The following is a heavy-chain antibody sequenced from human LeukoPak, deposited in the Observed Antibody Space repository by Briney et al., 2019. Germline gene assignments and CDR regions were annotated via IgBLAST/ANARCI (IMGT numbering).Heavy chain of an antibody. CDR3: ARSYSYGGIHY. CDR2: ISYDGSNK. V-gene: IGHV3-30*03. CDR1: GFTFSRYG. D-gene: IGHD5-18*01. Sequence: PGGSLRLSCAASGFTFSRYGMHWVRQAPGKGLEWVAVISYDGSNKYYADSVKGRFTISRDNSKNTLYLQMNSLRAEDTAVYYCARSYSYGGIHYWGHGTLVTVSS. J-gene: IGHJ4*01.